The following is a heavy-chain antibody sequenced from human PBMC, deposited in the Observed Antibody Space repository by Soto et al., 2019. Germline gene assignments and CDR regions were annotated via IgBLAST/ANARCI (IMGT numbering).Heavy chain of an antibody. D-gene: IGHD5-12*01. CDR3: ARDLGLRSAGDLYYYYMDV. CDR2: IDHSGST. CDR1: GVSFGGYY. J-gene: IGHJ6*03. Sequence: SETLSLTCAVYGVSFGGYYWNWIRQPPGKGLEWIGEIDHSGSTKYNPSLKSRVTISVDTSKNHFSLKVSSVTAADTAVYYCARDLGLRSAGDLYYYYMDVWGKGTTVTVSS. V-gene: IGHV4-34*01.